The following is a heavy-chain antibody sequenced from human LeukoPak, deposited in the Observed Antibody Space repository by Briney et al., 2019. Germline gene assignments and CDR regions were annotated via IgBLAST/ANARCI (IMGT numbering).Heavy chain of an antibody. CDR2: ISSSGSTI. Sequence: GGSLRLSCAASGFTFSSYEMNWVRQAPGKGLEWVSYISSSGSTIYYADSVKGRFTISRDNAKNSPYLQMNSLRAEDTAVYYCASTYCSSTSCQKDYWGQGTLVTVSS. CDR1: GFTFSSYE. CDR3: ASTYCSSTSCQKDY. D-gene: IGHD2-2*01. J-gene: IGHJ4*02. V-gene: IGHV3-48*03.